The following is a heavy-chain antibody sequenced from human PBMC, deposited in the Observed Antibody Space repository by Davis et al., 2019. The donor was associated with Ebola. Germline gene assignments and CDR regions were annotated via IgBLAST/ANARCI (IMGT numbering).Heavy chain of an antibody. CDR3: ARRAVTTLVGWFDP. V-gene: IGHV5-51*01. Sequence: KVSCKGSGYSFTSYWIGWVRQMPGKGLEWMGIIYPGDSDTRYSPSFQGQVTISADKSISTAYLQWSSLKASDTAMYYCARRAVTTLVGWFDPWGQGTLVTVSS. J-gene: IGHJ5*02. CDR2: IYPGDSDT. CDR1: GYSFTSYW. D-gene: IGHD4-23*01.